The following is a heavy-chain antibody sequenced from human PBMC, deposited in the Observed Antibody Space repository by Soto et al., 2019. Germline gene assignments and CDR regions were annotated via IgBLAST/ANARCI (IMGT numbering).Heavy chain of an antibody. CDR1: GFTFSSYG. D-gene: IGHD6-13*01. CDR3: AKGLVSSSWYPHPTYDGMDV. J-gene: IGHJ6*02. Sequence: PVGSLRLSCAASGFTFSSYGMHWARQAPGKGLEWVAVISYDGSNKYYADSAKGRFTISRDNSKNTLYLQMNSLRAEDTAVYYCAKGLVSSSWYPHPTYDGMDVWGQGTTVTVSS. V-gene: IGHV3-30*18. CDR2: ISYDGSNK.